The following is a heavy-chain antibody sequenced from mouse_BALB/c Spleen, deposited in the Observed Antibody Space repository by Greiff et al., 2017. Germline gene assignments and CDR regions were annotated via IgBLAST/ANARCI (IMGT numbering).Heavy chain of an antibody. CDR2: INPGSGGT. Sequence: VKLQESGAELVRPGTSVKVSCKASGYAFTNYLIEWVKQRPGQGLEWIGVINPGSGGTNYNEKFKGKATLTADKSSSTAYMQLSSLTSDDSAVYFCARYRWVGDYAMDYWGQGTSVTVSS. V-gene: IGHV1-54*01. CDR1: GYAFTNYL. J-gene: IGHJ4*01. CDR3: ARYRWVGDYAMDY. D-gene: IGHD1-1*01.